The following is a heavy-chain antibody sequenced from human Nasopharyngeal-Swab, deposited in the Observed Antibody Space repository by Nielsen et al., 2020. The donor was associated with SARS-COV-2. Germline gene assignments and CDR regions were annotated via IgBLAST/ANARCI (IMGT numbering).Heavy chain of an antibody. V-gene: IGHV2-5*02. CDR1: GFSLSTSGVG. CDR3: ARQGDYDILTGYGY. CDR2: IYWDDDK. J-gene: IGHJ4*02. Sequence: GLTLLSPAWTLTQTCTFSGFSLSTSGVGGGWTRQPPGKALEWLALIYWDDDKRYSPSLKSRLTITKDTSKNQVVLTMTNMDPVDTATYYCARQGDYDILTGYGYWGQGTLVTVSS. D-gene: IGHD3-9*01.